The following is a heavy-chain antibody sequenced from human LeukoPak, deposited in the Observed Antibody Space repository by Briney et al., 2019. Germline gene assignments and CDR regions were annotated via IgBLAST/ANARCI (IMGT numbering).Heavy chain of an antibody. J-gene: IGHJ5*02. CDR2: IKSKTDGGTT. Sequence: GGSLRLSCAASGFTFSSYWMSWVRQAPGKGLEWVGRIKSKTDGGTTDYAAPVKGRFTISRDDSKNTLYLQMNSLKTEDTAVYYCTTVHWPVYRGGLLEWLPNWFDPWGQGTLVTVSS. CDR3: TTVHWPVYRGGLLEWLPNWFDP. CDR1: GFTFSSYW. D-gene: IGHD3-3*01. V-gene: IGHV3-15*01.